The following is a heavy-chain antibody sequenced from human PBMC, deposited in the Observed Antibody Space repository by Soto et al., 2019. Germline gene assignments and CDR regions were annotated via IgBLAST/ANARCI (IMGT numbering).Heavy chain of an antibody. CDR3: AKDFSFGELLRYFDY. CDR2: ISGSSGST. D-gene: IGHD3-10*01. J-gene: IGHJ4*02. Sequence: RRLSCAASGFTFSSYAMSWVRQAPGKGLEWVSAISGSSGSTYYADSVKGRFTISRDNSKNTLYLQMNSLRAEDAAVYYCAKDFSFGELLRYFDYWGQGTLVTVSS. CDR1: GFTFSSYA. V-gene: IGHV3-23*01.